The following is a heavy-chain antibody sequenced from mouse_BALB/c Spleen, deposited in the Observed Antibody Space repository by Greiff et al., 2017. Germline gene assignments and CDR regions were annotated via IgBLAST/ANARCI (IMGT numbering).Heavy chain of an antibody. CDR2: ISSGGST. J-gene: IGHJ2*01. CDR3: ARGRDSPDY. V-gene: IGHV5-6-5*01. CDR1: GFTFSSYA. Sequence: EVKLVESGGGLVKPARSLSLSCAASGFTFSSYAMSWVRQTPEKRLEWVASISSGGSTYYPDSVKGRFTISRDNARHILYLQMSSLRSEDTAMYYCARGRDSPDYWGQGTTLTVSS.